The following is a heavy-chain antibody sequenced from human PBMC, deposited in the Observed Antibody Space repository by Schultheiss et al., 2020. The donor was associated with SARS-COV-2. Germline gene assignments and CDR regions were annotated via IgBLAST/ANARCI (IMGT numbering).Heavy chain of an antibody. CDR2: INPNSGGT. Sequence: ASVKVSCKASGYTFTGYYMHWVRQAPGQGLEWMGRINPNSGGTNYAQKFQGRVTMTTDTSTSTAYMELRSLRSDDTAVYYCARTFGDETCTSTTCFRTGGFDSWGQGTLVTVSS. V-gene: IGHV1-2*06. CDR1: GYTFTGYY. D-gene: IGHD2-2*01. CDR3: ARTFGDETCTSTTCFRTGGFDS. J-gene: IGHJ4*02.